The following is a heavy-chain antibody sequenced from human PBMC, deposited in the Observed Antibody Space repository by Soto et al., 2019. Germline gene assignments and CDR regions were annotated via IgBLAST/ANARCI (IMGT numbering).Heavy chain of an antibody. CDR2: IYYSGST. CDR3: VRALKTYYYDSSGFNFDY. D-gene: IGHD3-22*01. J-gene: IGHJ4*02. Sequence: SETLSLTCTVSGGSISSGGYYWSWIRQHPGKGLEWIGYIYYSGSTYYNPSLKSRVTISVDTSKNQFSLKLSSVTAADTAVYYCVRALKTYYYDSSGFNFDYWGQGTLVTVSS. V-gene: IGHV4-31*03. CDR1: GGSISSGGYY.